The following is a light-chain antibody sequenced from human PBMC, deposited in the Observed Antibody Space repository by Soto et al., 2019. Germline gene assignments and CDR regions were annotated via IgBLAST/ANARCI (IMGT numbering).Light chain of an antibody. J-gene: IGKJ4*01. Sequence: DIVMTQSPDSLAVSLGERATINCKSSQSVLYSSNNKNYVGWYQQKVGQPPKLLIYWASTRESGVPDRFSGSGSGTDFTLTISSLQAEDVAVYCCQQYYSKPLTFGGGTKVEIK. CDR1: QSVLYSSNNKNY. CDR2: WAS. CDR3: QQYYSKPLT. V-gene: IGKV4-1*01.